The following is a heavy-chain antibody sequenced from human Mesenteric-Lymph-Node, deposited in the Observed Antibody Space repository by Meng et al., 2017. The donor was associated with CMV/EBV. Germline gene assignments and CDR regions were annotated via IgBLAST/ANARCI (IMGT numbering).Heavy chain of an antibody. Sequence: GESLKISCAASGFTFNNYDMSWVRQAPGKGPKWVSALSGSGINTYYADSVTGRFTITRDNSKNTLYLQMGSLRDEDTAVYYCAKNGRGYGPYYFDYWGQGTLVTVSS. CDR2: LSGSGINT. CDR1: GFTFNNYD. D-gene: IGHD5-18*01. V-gene: IGHV3-23*01. CDR3: AKNGRGYGPYYFDY. J-gene: IGHJ4*02.